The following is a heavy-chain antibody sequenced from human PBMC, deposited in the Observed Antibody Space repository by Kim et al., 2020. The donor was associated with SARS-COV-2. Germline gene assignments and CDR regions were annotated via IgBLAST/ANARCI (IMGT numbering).Heavy chain of an antibody. D-gene: IGHD6-19*01. CDR3: ARQWLVRFDY. Sequence: GGSLRLSCAASGFTVSSNYMSWVRQAPGKGLEWVSVIYSGCSTYYADSVKGRFTISRDNSKNTLYLQMNSLRAEDTAVYYCARQWLVRFDYWGQGTLVTVSS. CDR1: GFTVSSNY. V-gene: IGHV3-66*02. J-gene: IGHJ4*02. CDR2: IYSGCST.